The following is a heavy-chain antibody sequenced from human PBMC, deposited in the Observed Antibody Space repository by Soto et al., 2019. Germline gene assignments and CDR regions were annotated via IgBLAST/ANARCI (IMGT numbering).Heavy chain of an antibody. CDR2: ISGSGGST. CDR3: AKSFLLEWLFPYYYYYYMDV. V-gene: IGHV3-23*01. J-gene: IGHJ6*03. Sequence: GGSLRLSCAASGFTFSSYAMSWVRQAPGKGLEWVSAISGSGGSTYYEDSVKGRFTIFRDNSKNTLYLQMNSLRAEDTAVYYCAKSFLLEWLFPYYYYYYMDVWGKGTTVTVSS. D-gene: IGHD3-3*01. CDR1: GFTFSSYA.